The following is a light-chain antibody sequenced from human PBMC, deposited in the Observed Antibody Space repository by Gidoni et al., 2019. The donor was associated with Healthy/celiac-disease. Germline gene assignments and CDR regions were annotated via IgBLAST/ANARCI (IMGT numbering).Light chain of an antibody. CDR2: KAY. J-gene: IGKJ5*01. V-gene: IGKV1-5*03. CDR1: QSISSW. CDR3: QQYNSYPIT. Sequence: DIQMTQSPSTLSASVGDRVTITCRASQSISSWLAWYQQKPGKAPKLLIYKAYSLESGVPSRFSGSGSGTEFTLTISSLQPDDFATYYCQQYNSYPITFXQXTRLEIK.